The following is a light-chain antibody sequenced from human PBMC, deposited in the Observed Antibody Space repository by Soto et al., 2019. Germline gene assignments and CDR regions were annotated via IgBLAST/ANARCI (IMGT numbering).Light chain of an antibody. V-gene: IGKV3-15*01. CDR1: QSISTE. Sequence: EIVMTQSPATLSVSPGERATLSCRASQSISTELAWYQQKPGQPPRLLIYSASTRATGVPASFTGSGSGSEFTLTISGLQSEDFAVYYCKQGHNWPLTFGQGTRLEI. J-gene: IGKJ2*01. CDR3: KQGHNWPLT. CDR2: SAS.